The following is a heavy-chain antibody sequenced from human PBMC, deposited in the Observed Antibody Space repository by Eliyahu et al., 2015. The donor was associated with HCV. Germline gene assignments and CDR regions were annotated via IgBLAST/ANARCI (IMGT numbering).Heavy chain of an antibody. CDR1: GFTFSSXA. V-gene: IGHV3-23*01. J-gene: IGHJ4*02. CDR3: AKGRVPMTTVTIVAY. D-gene: IGHD4-17*01. CDR2: ISGSGSST. Sequence: EVQLLESGGGLVQPGGSLRLSCAASGFTFSSXAMSWVRQAPGKGLEWVSAISGSGSSTYYADSVKGRFTISRDNSKNTLYLQMNSLRAEDTAVYYCAKGRVPMTTVTIVAYWGQGTLVTVSS.